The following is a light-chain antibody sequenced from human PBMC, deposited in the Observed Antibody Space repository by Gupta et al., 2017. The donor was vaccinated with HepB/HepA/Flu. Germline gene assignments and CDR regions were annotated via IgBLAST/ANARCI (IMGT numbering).Light chain of an antibody. J-gene: IGKJ5*01. V-gene: IGKV3-15*01. CDR1: QSVSSN. CDR3: QQYKNGPIT. CDR2: GAS. Sequence: EIVMTQSPATLSVSPGERATLSCRASQSVSSNLAWYQQKPGQAPRLLIYGASTRATGIPARFSGSGSGTEFTLTISSLKSEDFAVYYCQQYKNGPITFGQGTRLEIK.